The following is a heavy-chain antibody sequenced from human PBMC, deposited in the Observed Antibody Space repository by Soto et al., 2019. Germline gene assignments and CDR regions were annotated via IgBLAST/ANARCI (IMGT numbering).Heavy chain of an antibody. CDR2: INSFSGDT. D-gene: IGHD2-15*01. Sequence: ASVKVSCKASGYTFTHYRITWVRQAPGQGLEWMGWINSFSGDTNYPQKLQGRLTMTTDTSTNTVYMELRNLRSDDTAVYYCARDLHSGGKYWYFDIWGRGTLVTVSS. V-gene: IGHV1-18*01. CDR1: GYTFTHYR. J-gene: IGHJ2*01. CDR3: ARDLHSGGKYWYFDI.